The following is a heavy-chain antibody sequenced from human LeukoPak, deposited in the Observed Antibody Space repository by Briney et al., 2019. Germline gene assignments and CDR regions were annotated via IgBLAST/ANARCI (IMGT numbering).Heavy chain of an antibody. J-gene: IGHJ4*02. CDR3: AKNLGIVVVPAAKDRETSYYFDY. Sequence: PGGSLRLSCAASGFTVSSNYMSWVRQAPGKGLEWVSAISGSGGSTYYADSVKGRFTISRDNSKNTLYLQMNSLRAEDTAVYYCAKNLGIVVVPAAKDRETSYYFDYWGQGTLVTVSS. V-gene: IGHV3-23*01. D-gene: IGHD2-2*03. CDR2: ISGSGGST. CDR1: GFTVSSNY.